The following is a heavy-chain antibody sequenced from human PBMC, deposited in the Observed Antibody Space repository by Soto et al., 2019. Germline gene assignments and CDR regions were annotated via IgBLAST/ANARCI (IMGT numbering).Heavy chain of an antibody. CDR1: GDSVSSTSTA. J-gene: IGHJ4*02. CDR2: TYYRSKWYS. Sequence: SQTLSLTCAISGDSVSSTSTAWSWIRQSPSRGLEWLGRTYYRSKWYSDYAVSVKSRITINPDTSTNQFSLQLKSVTPEDTAVYYCARGSYYSGWVWGQGTLVTVSS. CDR3: ARGSYYSGWV. V-gene: IGHV6-1*01. D-gene: IGHD6-19*01.